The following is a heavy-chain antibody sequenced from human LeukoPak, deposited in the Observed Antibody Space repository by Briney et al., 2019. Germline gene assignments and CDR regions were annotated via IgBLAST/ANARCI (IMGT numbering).Heavy chain of an antibody. Sequence: PGGSLRLSCAASRFTFSSYVMSWVRQAPGKGLECVSAISGSGRSTYYADSVKGRFTISRDNSKNTLYLQMNSLRAEDMAVYYCARVSGTIRVWPQPFGDGMDVWGQGTTVTVSS. V-gene: IGHV3-23*01. CDR2: ISGSGRST. D-gene: IGHD3-10*01. CDR1: RFTFSSYV. CDR3: ARVSGTIRVWPQPFGDGMDV. J-gene: IGHJ6*02.